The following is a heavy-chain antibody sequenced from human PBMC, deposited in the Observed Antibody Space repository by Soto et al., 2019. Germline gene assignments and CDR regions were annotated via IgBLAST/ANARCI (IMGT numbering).Heavy chain of an antibody. CDR3: AKGPYSFWSGYPFLDY. CDR1: GFTFSDYG. CDR2: IGASGRST. V-gene: IGHV3-23*01. J-gene: IGHJ4*02. Sequence: GGSLRLSCVGSGFTFSDYGMSWVRQAPGKGPEWVSVIGASGRSTFYPDSVKGRFTISRDKSKNTLYLQMNSLRVDDTATYYCAKGPYSFWSGYPFLDYWGQGTLVTVSS. D-gene: IGHD3-3*01.